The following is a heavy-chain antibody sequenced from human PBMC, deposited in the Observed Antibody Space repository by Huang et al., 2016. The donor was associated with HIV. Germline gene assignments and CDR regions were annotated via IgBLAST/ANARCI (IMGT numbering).Heavy chain of an antibody. CDR1: GFTFGDYA. CDR2: IRSKAYGGTK. D-gene: IGHD2-2*01. CDR3: TRDGSVVPAARFDY. V-gene: IGHV3-49*03. J-gene: IGHJ4*02. Sequence: EVQLVESGGNLVQPGRSLRLSCPASGFTFGDYAMSWFRQAPGRGLEGVGLIRSKAYGGTKEYAASMKGRFTISRDDSKSIAYLQMNSLKTADTAVYYCTRDGSVVPAARFDYWGQGTLVTVSS.